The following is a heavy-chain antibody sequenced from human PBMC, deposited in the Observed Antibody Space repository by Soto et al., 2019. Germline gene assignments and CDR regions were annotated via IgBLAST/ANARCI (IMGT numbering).Heavy chain of an antibody. D-gene: IGHD1-7*01. V-gene: IGHV1-18*01. CDR3: AAVSTTNPEPRSPNDY. CDR2: ISAYNGNT. J-gene: IGHJ4*02. Sequence: ASVKVSCKASGYTFTSYGISWVRQAPGQGLEWMGWISAYNGNTNYAQKFQERVTITRDMSTSTAYMELSSLRSEDTAVYYCAAVSTTNPEPRSPNDYWGQGTLVTVSS. CDR1: GYTFTSYG.